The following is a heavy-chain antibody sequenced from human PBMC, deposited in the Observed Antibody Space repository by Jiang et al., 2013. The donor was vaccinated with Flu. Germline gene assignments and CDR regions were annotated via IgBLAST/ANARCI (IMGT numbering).Heavy chain of an antibody. CDR3: ARQGFCDRTSCFDY. CDR1: GGSISSYY. V-gene: IGHV4-59*08. D-gene: IGHD2-2*01. Sequence: SGSGLVKPSETLSLTCTVSGGSISSYYWSWIRQSPGKGLEWIGYVSYSGFTNYIPSLKSRVSIAVDTSKNQFSLKLTSVTAADTAVYYCARQGFCDRTSCFDYWGQGTLVTVSA. CDR2: VSYSGFT. J-gene: IGHJ4*02.